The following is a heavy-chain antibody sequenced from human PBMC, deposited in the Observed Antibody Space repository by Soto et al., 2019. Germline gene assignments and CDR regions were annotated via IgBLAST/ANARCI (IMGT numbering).Heavy chain of an antibody. CDR3: AREGEYCSSTSCYEVFDY. CDR2: INHSGST. J-gene: IGHJ4*02. V-gene: IGHV4-34*01. Sequence: TSETLSLTCAVYGGSFSGYYWSWIRQPPGKGLEWIGEINHSGSTNYNPSLKSRVTISVDTSKNQFSLKLSSVTAADTAVYYCAREGEYCSSTSCYEVFDYWGQGTLVTVSS. CDR1: GGSFSGYY. D-gene: IGHD2-2*01.